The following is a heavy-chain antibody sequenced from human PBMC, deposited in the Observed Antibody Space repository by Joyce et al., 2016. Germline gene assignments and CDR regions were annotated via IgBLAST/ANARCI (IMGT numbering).Heavy chain of an antibody. Sequence: QVTLRESGPALVKPTQTLTLTCTFSGFSLSTSGMCVNWIRQPPGKALEWLARIDWDDDKWYSTSLKTRLTISKDTSKNQVVLTMTNMDPVDTATYYCARITYDSSGAKSPFDDWGLGTLVTVSS. D-gene: IGHD3-22*01. CDR1: GFSLSTSGMC. CDR3: ARITYDSSGAKSPFDD. CDR2: IDWDDDK. J-gene: IGHJ4*02. V-gene: IGHV2-70*15.